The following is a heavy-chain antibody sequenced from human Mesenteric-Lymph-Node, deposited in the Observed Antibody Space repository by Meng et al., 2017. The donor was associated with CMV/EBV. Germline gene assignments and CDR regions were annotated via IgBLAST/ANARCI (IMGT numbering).Heavy chain of an antibody. CDR3: ARGVYYDFWSGYYASNYYYYGMDV. CDR2: IYYSGST. J-gene: IGHJ6*02. D-gene: IGHD3-3*01. Sequence: SETLSLTCTVSGCSISSYYWSWIRQPPGKGLEWIGYIYYSGSTNYNPSLKSRVTISVDTSKNQFSLKLSSVTAADTAVYYCARGVYYDFWSGYYASNYYYYGMDVWGQGTTVTVSS. CDR1: GCSISSYY. V-gene: IGHV4-59*01.